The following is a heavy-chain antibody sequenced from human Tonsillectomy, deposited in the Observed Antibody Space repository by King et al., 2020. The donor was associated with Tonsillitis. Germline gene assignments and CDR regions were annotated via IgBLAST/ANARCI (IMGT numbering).Heavy chain of an antibody. V-gene: IGHV1-18*01. CDR3: AREKEGIFCSSTSFSLGWVDP. Sequence: HVQLVESGAEVKKPGASVKVSCKASGYTYTSYGISWVRQAPGQGLEWMGWISAYNGNTNYAQKFQGRVTMTTDTSTSTAYMELRGLRSDDTAVYYCAREKEGIFCSSTSFSLGWVDPWGQGTLVTVSS. D-gene: IGHD2-2*01. CDR1: GYTYTSYG. J-gene: IGHJ5*02. CDR2: ISAYNGNT.